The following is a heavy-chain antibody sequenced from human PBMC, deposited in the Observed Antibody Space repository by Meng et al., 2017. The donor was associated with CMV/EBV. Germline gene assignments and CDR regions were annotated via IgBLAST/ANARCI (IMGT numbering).Heavy chain of an antibody. CDR3: ARVDIVAAGFHYGMDV. D-gene: IGHD2-15*01. CDR2: INPNNGGT. J-gene: IGHJ6*02. CDR1: RYTFTGYY. Sequence: ASVKVSCKASRYTFTGYYIHWVRQAPGQGLEWMGWINPNNGGTNYTQKFQGRVTMTRDTSISTAYMELTRLRYDDTAVYYCARVDIVAAGFHYGMDVWGQGTTVTVSS. V-gene: IGHV1-2*02.